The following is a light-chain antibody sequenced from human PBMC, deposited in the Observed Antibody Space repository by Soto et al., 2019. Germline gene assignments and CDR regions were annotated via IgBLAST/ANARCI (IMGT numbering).Light chain of an antibody. CDR3: QQYGSPPST. V-gene: IGKV3-20*01. J-gene: IGKJ1*01. Sequence: EIVLTQSPGTLSLSPGERATLSCRASQSVSSSYLAWYQQKPGQAPRLLISGASSRATGIPVRFSGSGSGTDFTLTISRVEPEDFAVYDCQQYGSPPSTFGQGTNVEIK. CDR2: GAS. CDR1: QSVSSSY.